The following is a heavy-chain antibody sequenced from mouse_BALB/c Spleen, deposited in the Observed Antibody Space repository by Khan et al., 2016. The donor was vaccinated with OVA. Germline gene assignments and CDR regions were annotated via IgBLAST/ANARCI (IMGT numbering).Heavy chain of an antibody. J-gene: IGHJ3*01. Sequence: EVELVESGGDLVKPGGSLKLSCAASGFTFSTYGMSWVRQTPDKRLEWVATVSTGGSYTYYPDSVKGRFTISRDNAKKTLYLQMSGLKSEDTAMFYCNRLAYYYDSGGFAYWGQGTLVTVSA. CDR2: VSTGGSYT. D-gene: IGHD1-1*01. CDR1: GFTFSTYG. CDR3: NRLAYYYDSGGFAY. V-gene: IGHV5-6*01.